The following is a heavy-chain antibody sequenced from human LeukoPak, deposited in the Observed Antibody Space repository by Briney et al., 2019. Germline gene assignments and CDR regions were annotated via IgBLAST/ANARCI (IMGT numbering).Heavy chain of an antibody. V-gene: IGHV1-2*02. CDR2: INPNSGGT. CDR1: GYTFTGYY. Sequence: ASVKVSCKASGYTFTGYYMHWVRQAPGQGLEWMGWINPNSGGTNYAQKFQGRVTITRDTSISTAYMELSRLRSDDTAVYYCARGVGGYTGWFDPWGQGTLVTVSS. D-gene: IGHD3-22*01. J-gene: IGHJ5*02. CDR3: ARGVGGYTGWFDP.